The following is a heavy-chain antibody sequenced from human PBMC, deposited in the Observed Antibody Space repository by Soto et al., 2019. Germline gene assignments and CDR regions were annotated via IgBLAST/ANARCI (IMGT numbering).Heavy chain of an antibody. CDR2: IYWNDDK. V-gene: IGHV2-5*01. CDR1: GFSLSTSGVG. CDR3: AHQLANYYYYYYGMDV. D-gene: IGHD6-13*01. Sequence: SGPTLVKPTQTLTLTCTFSGFSLSTSGVGVGWIRQPPGKALEWLALIYWNDDKRYSPSLKSRLTITKDTSKNQVVLTMTNMDPVDTATYYCAHQLANYYYYYYGMDVWGQGTTVTVSS. J-gene: IGHJ6*02.